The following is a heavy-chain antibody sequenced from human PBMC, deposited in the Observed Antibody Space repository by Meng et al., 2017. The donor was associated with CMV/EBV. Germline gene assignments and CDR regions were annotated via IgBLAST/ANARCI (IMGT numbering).Heavy chain of an antibody. J-gene: IGHJ4*02. Sequence: GYAVHGFGIDWVREAAGQGLERVGWVGGNNGNTEYGQNFKGRVTLTSKTSTNTVYMRLRDMRSDDTAMYYCARADNYFGSGSYYGDSWGQGTLVTVSS. CDR1: GYAVHGFG. CDR3: ARADNYFGSGSYYGDS. CDR2: VGGNNGNT. D-gene: IGHD3-10*01. V-gene: IGHV1-18*01.